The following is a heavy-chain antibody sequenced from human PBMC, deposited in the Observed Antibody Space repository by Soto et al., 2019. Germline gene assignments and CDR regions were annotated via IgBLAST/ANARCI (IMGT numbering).Heavy chain of an antibody. V-gene: IGHV4-59*01. CDR3: ARAGGSYHKFDY. J-gene: IGHJ4*02. D-gene: IGHD1-26*01. CDR2: IYYSGST. Sequence: SETLSLTCTVSGGSISSYYWSWIRQPPGKGLEWIGYIYYSGSTNYNPSLKSRVTISVDTSKNQFSLKLSSVTAADTAVYYCARAGGSYHKFDYWGQGTLVTVSS. CDR1: GGSISSYY.